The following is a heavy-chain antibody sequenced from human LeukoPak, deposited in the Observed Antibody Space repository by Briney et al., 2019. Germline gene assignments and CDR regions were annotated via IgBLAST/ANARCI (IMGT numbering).Heavy chain of an antibody. D-gene: IGHD6-19*01. CDR1: GGSISSSSYY. V-gene: IGHV4-39*07. CDR2: IYFGGST. CDR3: ARAIAVAGLYYFDY. Sequence: SETLSLTCTVSGGSISSSSYYWGWIRQPPGKGLEWIGSIYFGGSTYYSPSLKSRVTISVDTSKNQFSLKLSSVTAADTAVYYCARAIAVAGLYYFDYWGQGNLVPSPQ. J-gene: IGHJ4*02.